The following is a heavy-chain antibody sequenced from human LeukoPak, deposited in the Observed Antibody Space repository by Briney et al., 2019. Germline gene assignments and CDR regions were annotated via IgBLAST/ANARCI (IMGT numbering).Heavy chain of an antibody. CDR2: IYYSGST. Sequence: PSETLSLTCTVFGGSISSYYWSWIRQPPGKGLEWIGYIYYSGSTNYNPSLKSRVTISVDTSKNQFSLKLSSVTAADTAVYYCARVDWNWYFDLWGRGTLVTVSS. CDR1: GGSISSYY. V-gene: IGHV4-59*01. J-gene: IGHJ2*01. CDR3: ARVDWNWYFDL. D-gene: IGHD3-9*01.